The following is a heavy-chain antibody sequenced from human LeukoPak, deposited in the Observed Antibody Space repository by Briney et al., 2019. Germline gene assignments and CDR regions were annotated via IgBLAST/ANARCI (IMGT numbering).Heavy chain of an antibody. CDR1: GFTFSTYS. CDR2: ISGSSSPI. J-gene: IGHJ4*02. CDR3: AKPFKGGFYDY. Sequence: GGSLRLSCAASGFTFSTYSMNWVRQAPGKGLEWVSFISGSSSPIYYADSVKGRFTISRDNAKDSLYLQMNSLRAEDTAVYYCAKPFKGGFYDYWGQGTLVTVSS. V-gene: IGHV3-48*01.